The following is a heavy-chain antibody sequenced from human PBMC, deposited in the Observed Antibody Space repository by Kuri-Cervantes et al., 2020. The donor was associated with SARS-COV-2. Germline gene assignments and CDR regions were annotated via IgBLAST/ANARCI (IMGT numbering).Heavy chain of an antibody. V-gene: IGHV3-21*01. CDR3: ARDKRSLDFWSGYYSTRTRYWYFNL. J-gene: IGHJ2*01. CDR2: ISSSSNYI. Sequence: GESLKISCAASGFTFSSYSMNWVRQAPGKGLEWVSSISSSSNYIYYADSVKGRFTISRDSSKNTLYLQMNSLRAEDTAVYYCARDKRSLDFWSGYYSTRTRYWYFNLWGRGTLVTVSS. D-gene: IGHD3-3*01. CDR1: GFTFSSYS.